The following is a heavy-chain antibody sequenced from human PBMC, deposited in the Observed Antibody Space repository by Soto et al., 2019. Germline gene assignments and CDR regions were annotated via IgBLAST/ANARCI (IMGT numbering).Heavy chain of an antibody. CDR3: ARDPGQDEAMDY. CDR1: GFAFSNFG. Sequence: QVQVVESGGGVVQXXXSLRLSCVASGFAFSNFGMHWVRQVPGKGLEWVAVIWHNGKNKDYADYAKGRFTISRDNSKNILYLEMNSLRVEDKAVYYCARDPGQDEAMDYWGQGTLVTVSS. V-gene: IGHV3-33*01. CDR2: IWHNGKNK. J-gene: IGHJ4*02.